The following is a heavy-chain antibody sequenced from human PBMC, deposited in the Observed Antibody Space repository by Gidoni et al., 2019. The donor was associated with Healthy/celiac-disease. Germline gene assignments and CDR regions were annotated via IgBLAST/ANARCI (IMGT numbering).Heavy chain of an antibody. CDR1: GFTFDDYA. CDR3: AKALYWENYNWFDP. CDR2: ISGDGGST. J-gene: IGHJ5*02. Sequence: EVQLVESGGGVVQPGGSLRLSCAAPGFTFDDYAMHWVRQAPGKCLEWVSLISGDGGSTYYADSVKGRFTISRDNSKNSLYLQMNSLRTEDTALYYCAKALYWENYNWFDPWGQGTLVTVSS. V-gene: IGHV3-43*02. D-gene: IGHD2-8*02.